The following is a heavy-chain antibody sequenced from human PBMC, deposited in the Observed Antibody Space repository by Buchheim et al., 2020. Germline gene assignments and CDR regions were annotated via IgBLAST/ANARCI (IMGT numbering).Heavy chain of an antibody. V-gene: IGHV3-23*01. CDR3: AKPIAAAPYYGKGV. Sequence: EVQQLESGGGLVQPGGSLRFSCAASGFTFSSYAMSWVRQASGKGLDWVSALSGSGGSTYYADSVKGRLTISRDNSKNKLYLRMNSLRAEDTDVYYCAKPIAAAPYYGKGVWGQGTT. CDR2: LSGSGGST. D-gene: IGHD6-13*01. CDR1: GFTFSSYA. J-gene: IGHJ6*01.